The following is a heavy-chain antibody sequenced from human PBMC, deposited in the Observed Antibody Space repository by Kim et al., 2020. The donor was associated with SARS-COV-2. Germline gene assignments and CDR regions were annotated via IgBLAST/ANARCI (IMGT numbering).Heavy chain of an antibody. CDR2: IWYDGSNK. D-gene: IGHD2-2*01. CDR3: ARDQISGYCSSTSCRYYYYGMDV. CDR1: GFTFSSYG. V-gene: IGHV3-33*08. Sequence: GGSLRLSCAASGFTFSSYGMHWVRQAPGKGLEWVAVIWYDGSNKFYADSVKGRFTISRDNSKNTLYLQMNSLRAEDTAVYYCARDQISGYCSSTSCRYYYYGMDVWGQGTTVTVSS. J-gene: IGHJ6*02.